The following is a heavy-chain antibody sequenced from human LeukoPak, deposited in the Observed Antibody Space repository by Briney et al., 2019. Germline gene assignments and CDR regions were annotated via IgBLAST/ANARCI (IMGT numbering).Heavy chain of an antibody. D-gene: IGHD1-7*01. CDR3: ARVHWNYEYYYYYMDV. CDR2: MKGDGSHI. CDR1: GFTFGNFW. Sequence: GGSLRLSCAASGFTFGNFWMSWVRQAPGRGLQWVASMKGDGSHIYYVDSVKGRFTISRDNARNSLYLQMNSLRVEDTAVYYCARVHWNYEYYYYYMDVWGKGTTVTVSS. V-gene: IGHV3-7*01. J-gene: IGHJ6*03.